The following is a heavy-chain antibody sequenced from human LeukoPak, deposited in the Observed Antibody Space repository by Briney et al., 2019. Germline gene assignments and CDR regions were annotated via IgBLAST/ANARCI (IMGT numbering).Heavy chain of an antibody. CDR2: IKSKTDGGTT. J-gene: IGHJ4*02. D-gene: IGHD3-22*01. CDR1: GFTFSNAW. CDR3: TTEGDSTGYTPFDY. Sequence: PGGSLRLSCAASGFTFSNAWMSWVRQAPGKGLEWVGRIKSKTDGGTTKSAAPVTGRFTISRDDSTKTVYLQMNSLKTEDTAVYYCTTEGDSTGYTPFDYWGRGTLVTVSS. V-gene: IGHV3-15*01.